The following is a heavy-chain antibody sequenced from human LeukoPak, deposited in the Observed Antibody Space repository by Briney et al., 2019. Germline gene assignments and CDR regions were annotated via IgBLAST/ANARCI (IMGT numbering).Heavy chain of an antibody. CDR3: ARARITMVRGVTNRGWFDP. V-gene: IGHV1-8*01. CDR1: GYTFTSYD. D-gene: IGHD3-10*01. J-gene: IGHJ5*02. Sequence: GASVKVSCKASGYTFTSYDINWVRQATGQGLEWMGWINPNSGNTGYAQKFQGGVTMTRNTSISTAYMELSSLRSEDTAVYYCARARITMVRGVTNRGWFDPWGQGTLVTVSS. CDR2: INPNSGNT.